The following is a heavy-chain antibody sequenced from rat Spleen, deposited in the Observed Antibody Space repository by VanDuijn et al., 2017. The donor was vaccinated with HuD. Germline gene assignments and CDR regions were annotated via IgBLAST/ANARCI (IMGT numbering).Heavy chain of an antibody. V-gene: IGHV5-31*01. CDR2: LINTGDST. J-gene: IGHJ4*01. Sequence: EVQLVESGGGLVQPGRSLKLSCVASGFTFNKYWMTWIRQAPRKGLEWVASLINTGDSTYYPDSVKGRFTISRDNAKNTLYLQMNSLQTEDIATYYCARDLTNYAYTYGVMDAWGQGASVTVSS. D-gene: IGHD2-1*01. CDR3: ARDLTNYAYTYGVMDA. CDR1: GFTFNKYW.